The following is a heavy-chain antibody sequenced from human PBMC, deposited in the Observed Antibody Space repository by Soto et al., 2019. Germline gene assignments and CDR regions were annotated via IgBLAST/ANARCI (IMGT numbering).Heavy chain of an antibody. V-gene: IGHV4-31*11. J-gene: IGHJ4*02. Sequence: SETLSLTCAVSGGSITSGGYYWSWIRQPPGKGLEWIGYIYYSGSTFYNPSLKTRVTISVGTSKNQFSLKLNSVTAADTAVYYCARLNWDGGYWGQGTRVTVSS. CDR2: IYYSGST. D-gene: IGHD1-20*01. CDR1: GGSITSGGYY. CDR3: ARLNWDGGY.